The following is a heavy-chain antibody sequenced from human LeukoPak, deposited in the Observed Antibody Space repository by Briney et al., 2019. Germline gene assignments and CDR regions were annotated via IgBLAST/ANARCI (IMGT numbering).Heavy chain of an antibody. D-gene: IGHD3-10*01. CDR3: ARDLITMVRGVFDFDY. CDR2: ISSSSSYI. J-gene: IGHJ4*02. CDR1: GFTFSSYS. V-gene: IGHV3-21*01. Sequence: GGSLRLSCAASGFTFSSYSMNWVRQAPGKGLEWVSSISSSSSYIYYADSVKGRFTISRDNAKNSLYLQMNSLRAEDTAVYYCARDLITMVRGVFDFDYWGQGTLVTVSS.